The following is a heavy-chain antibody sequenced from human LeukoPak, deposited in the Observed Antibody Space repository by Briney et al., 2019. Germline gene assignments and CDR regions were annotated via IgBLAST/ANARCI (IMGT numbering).Heavy chain of an antibody. J-gene: IGHJ4*02. CDR1: GGSISSSSYY. D-gene: IGHD6-19*01. Sequence: SETLSFTCTVSGGSISSSSYYWGWIRQPPGKGLEWIGSIYYSGSTYYNPSLKSRVTISVDTSKNQFSLKLSSVTAADTAVYYYARIPYSSGWHFDYWGQGTLVTVSS. CDR3: ARIPYSSGWHFDY. V-gene: IGHV4-39*01. CDR2: IYYSGST.